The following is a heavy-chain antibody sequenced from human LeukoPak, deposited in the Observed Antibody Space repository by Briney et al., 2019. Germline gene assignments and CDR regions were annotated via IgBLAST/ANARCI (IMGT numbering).Heavy chain of an antibody. CDR1: GGSISSYY. V-gene: IGHV4-59*01. D-gene: IGHD3-9*01. J-gene: IGHJ4*02. CDR2: IYYSGST. CDR3: AREFQYYDILTGYRYYFDY. Sequence: PSETLSLTCTVSGGSISSYYWSWIRQPPGKGLEWIGYIYYSGSTNYNPSLKSRVTISVDTSKNQFSLKLSSATAADTAVYYCAREFQYYDILTGYRYYFDYWGQGTLVTVSS.